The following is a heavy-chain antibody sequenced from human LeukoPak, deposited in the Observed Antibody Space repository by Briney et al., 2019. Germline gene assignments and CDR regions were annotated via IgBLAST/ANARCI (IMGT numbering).Heavy chain of an antibody. V-gene: IGHV4-59*01. CDR2: IYYSGST. CDR1: GGSISSYY. D-gene: IGHD2-15*01. J-gene: IGHJ6*03. CDR3: ARSVEGYCSGGSCYSYYYYMDV. Sequence: SETLSLTCTVSGGSISSYYWSWIRQPPGKGLEWIGYIYYSGSTNYNPSLKSRVTISVDTSKNQFSLKLSSVTAADTAVYYCARSVEGYCSGGSCYSYYYYMDVWGKGTTVTVSS.